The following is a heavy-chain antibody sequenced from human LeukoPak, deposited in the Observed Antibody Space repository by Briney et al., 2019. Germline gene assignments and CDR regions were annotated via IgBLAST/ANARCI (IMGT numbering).Heavy chain of an antibody. J-gene: IGHJ3*02. CDR1: GFTFSSYA. CDR3: AKKMVRGVIIMTGAFDI. CDR2: ISGSGGST. V-gene: IGHV3-23*01. D-gene: IGHD3-10*01. Sequence: GGSLRLSCAASGFTFSSYAMSWVRQAPGKGLEWVSAISGSGGSTYYADSVKGRFTISRDNSKHTLYLQMNSLRAEDTAVYYCAKKMVRGVIIMTGAFDIWGQGTMVIVSS.